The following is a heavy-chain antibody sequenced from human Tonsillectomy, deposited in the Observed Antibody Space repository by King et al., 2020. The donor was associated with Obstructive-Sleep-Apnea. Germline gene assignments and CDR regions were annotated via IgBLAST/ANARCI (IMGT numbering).Heavy chain of an antibody. CDR1: SGSISSSSYY. CDR3: ARASPPIPRYYYDSSGTAFDI. D-gene: IGHD3-22*01. J-gene: IGHJ3*02. CDR2: IYYSGST. Sequence: LQLQESGPGLVKPSGTLSLTCTVSSGSISSSSYYCGWVRQPPGKGLEWIGSIYYSGSTYYNPSLKSRVIISVDTSKNQFSLKLSSVTAADTAVYYCARASPPIPRYYYDSSGTAFDIWGQGTLVTVSS. V-gene: IGHV4-39*07.